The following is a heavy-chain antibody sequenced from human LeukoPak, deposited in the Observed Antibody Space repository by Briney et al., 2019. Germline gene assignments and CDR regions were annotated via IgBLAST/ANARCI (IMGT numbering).Heavy chain of an antibody. J-gene: IGHJ4*02. V-gene: IGHV3-23*01. CDR1: GFTFSSSA. D-gene: IGHD6-13*01. Sequence: GGSLRLSCAASGFTFSSSAMTWVRQAPGKGLEWVSAISVSGGSTYYADSVKGRFTISRDNAKNSLYLQMSSLRAEDTAVYYCARALPSSWYYFDYWGQGTLVTVSS. CDR2: ISVSGGST. CDR3: ARALPSSWYYFDY.